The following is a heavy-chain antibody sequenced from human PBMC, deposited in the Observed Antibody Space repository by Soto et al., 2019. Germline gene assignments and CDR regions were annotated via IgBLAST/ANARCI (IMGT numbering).Heavy chain of an antibody. V-gene: IGHV3-23*01. CDR3: ATKMPLPWDIVVVPAAR. J-gene: IGHJ3*01. Sequence: GGSLSLSCAASGFTFSSYAMSWVRQAPGKGLEWVSAISGSGGSTYYADSVKGRFTISRDNSKNTLYLQMNSLRAEDTAVYYCATKMPLPWDIVVVPAARWGQGTMVTVSS. CDR2: ISGSGGST. CDR1: GFTFSSYA. D-gene: IGHD2-2*01.